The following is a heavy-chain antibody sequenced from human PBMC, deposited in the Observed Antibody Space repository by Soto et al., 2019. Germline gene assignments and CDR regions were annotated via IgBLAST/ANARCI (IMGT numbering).Heavy chain of an antibody. Sequence: QVQLVESGGGVVQPGRSLRLSCAASGFSFSNYAMHWVRQAPGKGLEWVAVISYDGSKKYYADSVKGRFTISRDNSKNTLYLQMNNLRTEDTAVYYCATVRGYRQDFEAFDIWGQGTKVTVSS. CDR1: GFSFSNYA. D-gene: IGHD3-16*02. V-gene: IGHV3-30-3*01. CDR2: ISYDGSKK. CDR3: ATVRGYRQDFEAFDI. J-gene: IGHJ3*02.